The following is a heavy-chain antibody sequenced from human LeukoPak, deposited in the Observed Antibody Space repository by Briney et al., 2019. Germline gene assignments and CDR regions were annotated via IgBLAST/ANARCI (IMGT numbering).Heavy chain of an antibody. D-gene: IGHD3-22*01. CDR3: ARRRTYYYDSSGYSDAFDI. Sequence: SETLSLTCAVSGYSISSGYYWGWIRQPPGKGLEWIGSIYHSGSTYYNPSLKSRVTISVDTSKNQFSLKLSSVTAADTAVYYCARRRTYYYDSSGYSDAFDIWGQGTMVTVSS. V-gene: IGHV4-38-2*01. J-gene: IGHJ3*02. CDR1: GYSISSGYY. CDR2: IYHSGST.